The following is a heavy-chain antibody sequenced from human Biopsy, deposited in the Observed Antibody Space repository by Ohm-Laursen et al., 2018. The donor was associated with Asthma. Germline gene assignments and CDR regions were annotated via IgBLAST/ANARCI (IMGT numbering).Heavy chain of an antibody. V-gene: IGHV3-30*18. CDR1: GFTFSTYG. CDR2: ISYNGNHK. D-gene: IGHD5-12*01. Sequence: SLRLSCAASGFTFSTYGMHWVRQAPGKGLEWVAVISYNGNHKFYEDSVKGRFTISRDNSKNTLYLQMNSLRTEDTAVYYCAKRRGYSGHDNDYWGQGTLVIVSS. J-gene: IGHJ4*02. CDR3: AKRRGYSGHDNDY.